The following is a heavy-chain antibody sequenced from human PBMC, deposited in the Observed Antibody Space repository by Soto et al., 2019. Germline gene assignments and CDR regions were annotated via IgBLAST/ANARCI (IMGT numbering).Heavy chain of an antibody. CDR2: IVVGSGNT. D-gene: IGHD1-1*01. J-gene: IGHJ6*02. V-gene: IGHV1-58*01. CDR1: GFTFTSSA. Sequence: SVKVSCKASGFTFTSSAVQWVRQARGQGLAWIGWIVVGSGNTNYAQKFQERVTITRDMSTSTAYMELSSLRSEDTAVYYCAAAEVEYYYSGMDVWGQGTTLTVSS. CDR3: AAAEVEYYYSGMDV.